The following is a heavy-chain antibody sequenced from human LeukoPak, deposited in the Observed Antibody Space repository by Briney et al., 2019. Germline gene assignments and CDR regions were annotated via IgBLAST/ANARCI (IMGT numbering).Heavy chain of an antibody. CDR3: AKIEGSSSYYFDY. J-gene: IGHJ4*02. D-gene: IGHD6-6*01. V-gene: IGHV3-30*18. CDR2: ISYDGGST. Sequence: PGGSLRLSCAASGFSFSNYSMNWVRQAPGKGLEWVAIISYDGGSTSYADSVKGRFTISRDNSKNTLYLQMSSLRTEDTAVYYCAKIEGSSSYYFDYWGQGTLVTVSS. CDR1: GFSFSNYS.